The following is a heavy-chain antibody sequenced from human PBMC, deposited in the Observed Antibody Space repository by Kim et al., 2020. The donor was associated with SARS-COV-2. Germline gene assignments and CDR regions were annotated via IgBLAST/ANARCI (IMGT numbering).Heavy chain of an antibody. CDR2: IYYSGST. Sequence: SETLSLTCTVSGGSISSYYWSWIRQPPGKGLGWIGYIYYSGSTNYNPSLKSRVTISVDTSKNQFSLKLSSVTAADTAVYYCASGLGYCSGGSCYSAYGMDVWGQGTTVTVSS. V-gene: IGHV4-59*13. J-gene: IGHJ6*02. D-gene: IGHD2-15*01. CDR1: GGSISSYY. CDR3: ASGLGYCSGGSCYSAYGMDV.